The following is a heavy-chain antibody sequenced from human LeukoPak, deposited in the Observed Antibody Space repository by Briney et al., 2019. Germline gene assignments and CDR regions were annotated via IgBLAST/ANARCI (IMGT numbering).Heavy chain of an antibody. V-gene: IGHV4-59*01. CDR2: IYYSGST. Sequence: SETLSLTCAVSGGSISSYYWSWIRQPPGKGLEWIGYIYYSGSTNYNPSLKSRVTISVDTSKNQFSLKLSSVTAADTAVYYCARVGTVRAFDIWGQGTMVTVSS. J-gene: IGHJ3*02. D-gene: IGHD3-10*01. CDR3: ARVGTVRAFDI. CDR1: GGSISSYY.